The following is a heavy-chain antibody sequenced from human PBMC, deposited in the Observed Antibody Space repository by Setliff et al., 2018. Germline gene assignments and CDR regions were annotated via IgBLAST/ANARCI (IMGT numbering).Heavy chain of an antibody. Sequence: SETLSLTCNVSGDSISAASIMAWIRQPPGKGLEFIGYVYYSGAAKYDPSLKSRVTMSVDTSKTQFSLKLNSMTTADTAVYYCARGGTYRYFDYWGQGTLVTSPQ. CDR2: VYYSGAA. CDR1: GDSISAAS. J-gene: IGHJ4*02. CDR3: ARGGTYRYFDY. V-gene: IGHV4-59*01.